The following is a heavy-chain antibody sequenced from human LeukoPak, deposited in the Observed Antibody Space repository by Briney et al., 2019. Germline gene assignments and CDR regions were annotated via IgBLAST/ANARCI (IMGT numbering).Heavy chain of an antibody. CDR3: ARDTLPNRYCSGGSCYSDY. CDR1: GFTFSSYW. CDR2: IKQGGSEK. J-gene: IGHJ4*02. D-gene: IGHD2-15*01. V-gene: IGHV3-7*01. Sequence: GGSLRLSCAASGFTFSSYWMSWVRQAPGKGLEWVANIKQGGSEKYYVDSVKGRFTISRANAKHSPYLQMNSLRAEDTAVYYCARDTLPNRYCSGGSCYSDYWAQGTLVSVSS.